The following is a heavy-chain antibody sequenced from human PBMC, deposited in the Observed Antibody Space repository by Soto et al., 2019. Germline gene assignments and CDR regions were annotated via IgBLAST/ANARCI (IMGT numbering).Heavy chain of an antibody. J-gene: IGHJ6*02. CDR1: GFTFNSYS. CDR3: ARDHPPGGYYGMDV. Sequence: GGSLRLSCAASGFTFNSYSMNWVRQAPGKGLEWVSSISSSSSYIYYADSVKGRFTISRDNAKNSLYLQMNSLRAEDTAVYYCARDHPPGGYYGMDVWGQGTTVTVSS. CDR2: ISSSSSYI. V-gene: IGHV3-21*01.